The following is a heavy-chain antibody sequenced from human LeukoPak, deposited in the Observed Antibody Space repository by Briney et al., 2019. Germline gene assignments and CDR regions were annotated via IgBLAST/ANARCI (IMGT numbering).Heavy chain of an antibody. CDR3: ARLLRYFDWSFDY. D-gene: IGHD3-9*01. J-gene: IGHJ4*02. Sequence: GASVKVSCKASGGTFSSYAISWVRQAPGQGLEWMGGIIPIFGTANYAQKFQGRVTITADESTSTAYMELSSLRSEDTAVYYCARLLRYFDWSFDYWGQGTLVTVSS. V-gene: IGHV1-69*01. CDR1: GGTFSSYA. CDR2: IIPIFGTA.